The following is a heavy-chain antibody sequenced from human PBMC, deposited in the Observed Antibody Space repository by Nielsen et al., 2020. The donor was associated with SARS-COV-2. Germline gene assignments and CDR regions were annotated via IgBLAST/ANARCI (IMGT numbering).Heavy chain of an antibody. J-gene: IGHJ4*02. CDR3: ARDGYDYVWGSYRYSDY. V-gene: IGHV7-4-1*02. Sequence: WVRQAPGQGLEWMGWINTNTGNPTYAQGFTGRFVFSLDTSVSTAYLQISSLKAEDTAVYYCARDGYDYVWGSYRYSDYWGQGTLVTVSS. CDR2: INTNTGNP. D-gene: IGHD3-16*02.